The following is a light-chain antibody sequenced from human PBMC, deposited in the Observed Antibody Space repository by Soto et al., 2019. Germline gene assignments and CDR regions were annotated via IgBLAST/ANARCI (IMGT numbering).Light chain of an antibody. CDR1: QSISSW. J-gene: IGKJ1*01. CDR3: QQYNNWPTWT. V-gene: IGKV1-5*01. Sequence: DIQMTQSPSTLSASVGDRVTITCRASQSISSWLAWYQQKPGKAPKLLIYDASSLESGVPSRFSGSGSGTEFTLTISSLQPDDFAVYYCQQYNNWPTWTFGQGTKV. CDR2: DAS.